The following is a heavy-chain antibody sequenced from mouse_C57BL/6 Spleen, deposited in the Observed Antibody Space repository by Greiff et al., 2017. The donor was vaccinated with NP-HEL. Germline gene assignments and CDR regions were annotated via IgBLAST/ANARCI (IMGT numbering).Heavy chain of an antibody. CDR2: IDPSDSYT. J-gene: IGHJ3*01. D-gene: IGHD1-1*01. CDR1: GYTFTSYW. Sequence: QVQLQQPGAELVMPGASVKLSCKASGYTFTSYWMHWVKQRPGQGLEWIGEIDPSDSYTNYNQKFKGKSTLTVDKSSSTAYMQLSSLTSEDSAVYYGARGYGSEREFAYWGQGTLVTVSA. CDR3: ARGYGSEREFAY. V-gene: IGHV1-69*01.